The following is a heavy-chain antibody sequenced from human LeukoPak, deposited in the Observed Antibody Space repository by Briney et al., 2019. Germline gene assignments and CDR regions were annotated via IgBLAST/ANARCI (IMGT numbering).Heavy chain of an antibody. D-gene: IGHD3-16*01. CDR1: GGSFSGYY. J-gene: IGHJ6*02. Sequence: PSETLSLTCAVYGGSFSGYYWSWIRQPQPPGKGLEWIGEINHSGSTKYNPSLKSRVTISVDTSKNQFSLKLSSVTAADTAMYYCARDYRSTIGGEYGMDVWGQGTTVTVSS. CDR3: ARDYRSTIGGEYGMDV. V-gene: IGHV4-34*01. CDR2: INHSGST.